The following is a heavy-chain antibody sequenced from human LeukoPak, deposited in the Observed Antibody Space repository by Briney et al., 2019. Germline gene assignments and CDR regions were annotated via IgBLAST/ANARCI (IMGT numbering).Heavy chain of an antibody. D-gene: IGHD3-3*01. CDR3: ARDHDFWSGSYLPGVGDAFDI. J-gene: IGHJ3*02. Sequence: GASVKVSCKTSGGTFSSYGINWVRQAPGQGLEWMGRIIPMLGIAHYAEKFQGRVTITADKFTNTAYMELSSLRSDDTAVYYCARDHDFWSGSYLPGVGDAFDIWGQGTMVTVSS. V-gene: IGHV1-69*04. CDR2: IIPMLGIA. CDR1: GGTFSSYG.